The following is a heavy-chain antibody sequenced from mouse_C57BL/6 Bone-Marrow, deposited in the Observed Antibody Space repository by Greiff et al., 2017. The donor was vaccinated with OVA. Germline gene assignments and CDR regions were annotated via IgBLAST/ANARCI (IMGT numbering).Heavy chain of an antibody. Sequence: VMLVESGPGLVQPPQSLSITCTVSGFSLTSYGVHWVRQSPGKGLEWLGVIWSGGSTDYNAAFISRLSISKDNSKSQVFFKMNSLQADDTAIYYCSRPPYCGYDVTWFAYWGEGTLVSVSA. CDR3: SRPPYCGYDVTWFAY. V-gene: IGHV2-2*01. CDR2: IWSGGST. CDR1: GFSLTSYG. D-gene: IGHD2-9*01. J-gene: IGHJ3*01.